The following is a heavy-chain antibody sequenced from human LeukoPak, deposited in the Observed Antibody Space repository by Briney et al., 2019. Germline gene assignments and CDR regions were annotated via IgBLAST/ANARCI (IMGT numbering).Heavy chain of an antibody. CDR1: GYTFTSYY. CDR2: INPSGGST. CDR3: AGDSFGDLRTRFDY. J-gene: IGHJ4*02. V-gene: IGHV1-46*01. Sequence: ASVKVSCKASGYTFTSYYMHWVRQAPGQGLEWMGIINPSGGSTSYAQKFQGRVTMTRDTSTSTVYMGLNSLRSEDTAVYFCAGDSFGDLRTRFDYWGQGTLVTVSS. D-gene: IGHD2-21*02.